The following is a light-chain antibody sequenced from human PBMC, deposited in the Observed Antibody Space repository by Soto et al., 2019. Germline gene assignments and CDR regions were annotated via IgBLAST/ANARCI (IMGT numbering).Light chain of an antibody. CDR2: DAS. Sequence: DIQMTQSPSILSASVGERVTITCRAIHNIRKWLAWYQHKPGKGPQLLISDASTLESGVPSRFSGSGSGTEFSLTISSLQPDDSATYYCQQYNSYYRPFGQGTKVEIK. CDR3: QQYNSYYRP. J-gene: IGKJ1*01. CDR1: HNIRKW. V-gene: IGKV1-5*01.